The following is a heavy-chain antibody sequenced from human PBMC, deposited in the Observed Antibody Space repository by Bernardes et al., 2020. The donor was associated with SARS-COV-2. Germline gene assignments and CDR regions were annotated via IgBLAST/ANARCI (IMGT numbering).Heavy chain of an antibody. Sequence: GESLKISCKGSGYSFTSYWISWVRQMPGKGLEWMGRIDPDDSYTNYSPSFQGHVTISADNSISTAYLQWSSLKASDTAMYYCARTHNILSAYYSYTMDVWGQGTTVTVSS. V-gene: IGHV5-10-1*01. CDR2: IDPDDSYT. D-gene: IGHD3-9*01. CDR3: ARTHNILSAYYSYTMDV. J-gene: IGHJ6*02. CDR1: GYSFTSYW.